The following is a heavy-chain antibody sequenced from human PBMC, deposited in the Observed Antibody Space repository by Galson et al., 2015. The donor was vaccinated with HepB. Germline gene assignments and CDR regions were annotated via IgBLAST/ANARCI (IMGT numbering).Heavy chain of an antibody. CDR2: INPSGGST. V-gene: IGHV1-46*01. Sequence: SVKVSCKASGYTFTSYYRHWVRQAPGQGLEWMGIINPSGGSTRHAQKFKGRVTMTRDTSTSTVYMELSSLRSEDTAVNYCARGTRPGSYSNYYYYGMDVWGQGTTVTVAS. CDR3: ARGTRPGSYSNYYYYGMDV. J-gene: IGHJ6*02. D-gene: IGHD3-10*01. CDR1: GYTFTSYY.